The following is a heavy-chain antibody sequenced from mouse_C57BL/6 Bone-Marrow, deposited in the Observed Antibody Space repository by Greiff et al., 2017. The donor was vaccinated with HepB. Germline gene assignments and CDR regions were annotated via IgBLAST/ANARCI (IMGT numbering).Heavy chain of an antibody. D-gene: IGHD2-4*01. J-gene: IGHJ1*03. Sequence: EVKLVESGPELVKPGASVKISCKASGYSFTDYKMNWVKQSNGKSLEWIGVINPNYGTTSYNQKFKGKATLTVDQSSSTAYMQLNSLTSEDSAVYDSARFSVDYSNFDVWGTGTTVTVSS. CDR3: ARFSVDYSNFDV. CDR2: INPNYGTT. V-gene: IGHV1-39*01. CDR1: GYSFTDYK.